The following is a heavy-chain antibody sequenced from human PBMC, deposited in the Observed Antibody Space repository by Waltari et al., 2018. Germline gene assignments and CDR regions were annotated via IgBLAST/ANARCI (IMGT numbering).Heavy chain of an antibody. CDR3: ARPQADTGTYKIAFQI. V-gene: IGHV3-21*02. CDR1: EFNFNIYS. J-gene: IGHJ3*02. CDR2: ISSGSSYI. D-gene: IGHD1-26*01. Sequence: QLAESGGGLVRPGGSLSLSCAASEFNFNIYSLIWVRQAPGKGLEWVSSISSGSSYIYYADSVKGRFTVSRDNIQNSVFLEMTGLRVDDTAMYYCARPQADTGTYKIAFQIWGQGTMVTVST.